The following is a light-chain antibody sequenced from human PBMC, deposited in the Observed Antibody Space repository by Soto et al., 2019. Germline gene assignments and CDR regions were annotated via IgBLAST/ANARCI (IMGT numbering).Light chain of an antibody. V-gene: IGLV2-14*03. CDR1: SSDVGGYNY. CDR2: DVN. J-gene: IGLJ2*01. CDR3: CSYTSSSTLV. Sequence: QSVLTQPASVSGSPGQSITISCTGTSSDVGGYNYVSWYQHHPGKAPKLMIYDVNNRPSGVSNRFSGSKSGYTASLTISGLQAEDDGDYYCCSYTSSSTLVFGGGTKLTVL.